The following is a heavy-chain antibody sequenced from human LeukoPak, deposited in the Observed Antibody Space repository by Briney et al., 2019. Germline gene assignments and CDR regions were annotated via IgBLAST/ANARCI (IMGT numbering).Heavy chain of an antibody. CDR3: ARDGRAGSLFAS. CDR1: GGSISSGSYY. V-gene: IGHV4-39*07. CDR2: IYYSGNT. D-gene: IGHD6-19*01. Sequence: SETLSLTCTVSGGSISSGSYYWGWIRQPPGKGLEWIGSIYYSGNTYYNPSLKSRVTISVDASNNEFSLKLTSVTAADTAIYYCARDGRAGSLFASWGQGTLVTVSS. J-gene: IGHJ4*02.